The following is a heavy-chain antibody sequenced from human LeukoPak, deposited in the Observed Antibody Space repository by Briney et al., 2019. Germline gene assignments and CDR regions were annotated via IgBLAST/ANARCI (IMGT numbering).Heavy chain of an antibody. CDR1: GFTFSTYA. Sequence: PGGSLRLSCATSGFTFSTYAMSWVRQAPGKGLEWLANIKQDGSQSHYVDSVKGRFTISRDNAKNSLYLQMNTLRAEDTAVYYCVRDYSASGSFDYWGQGTLVTVSS. CDR2: IKQDGSQS. V-gene: IGHV3-7*01. J-gene: IGHJ4*02. D-gene: IGHD3-10*01. CDR3: VRDYSASGSFDY.